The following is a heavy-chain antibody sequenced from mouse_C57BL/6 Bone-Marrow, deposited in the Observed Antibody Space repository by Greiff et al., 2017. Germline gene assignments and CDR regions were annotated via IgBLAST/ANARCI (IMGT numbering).Heavy chain of an antibody. CDR2: ISSGGSYT. Sequence: EVKLQESGGDLVKPGGSLKLSCAASGFTFSSYGMSWVRQTPDKRLEWVATISSGGSYTYYPDSVKGRFTISRDNAKNTLYLQMSSLKSEDTAMYYCGGYGNPWFAYWGQGTLVTVSA. J-gene: IGHJ3*01. CDR3: GGYGNPWFAY. D-gene: IGHD2-1*01. CDR1: GFTFSSYG. V-gene: IGHV5-6*01.